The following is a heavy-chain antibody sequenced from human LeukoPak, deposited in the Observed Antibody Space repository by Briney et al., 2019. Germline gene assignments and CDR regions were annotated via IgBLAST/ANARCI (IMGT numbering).Heavy chain of an antibody. D-gene: IGHD2/OR15-2a*01. CDR1: GGSISSYY. Sequence: SETLSLTCTVSGGSISSYYWSWIRQPAGKGLEWIGSIYYSGSTYYNPSLKSRVTISVDTSKNQFSLKLSSVTAADTAVYYCARESPVVLPNYWYFDLWGRGTLVTVSS. J-gene: IGHJ2*01. CDR3: ARESPVVLPNYWYFDL. CDR2: IYYSGST. V-gene: IGHV4-4*07.